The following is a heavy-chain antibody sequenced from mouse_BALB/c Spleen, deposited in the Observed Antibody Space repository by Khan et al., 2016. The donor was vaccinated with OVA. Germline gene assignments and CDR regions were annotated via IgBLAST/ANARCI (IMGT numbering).Heavy chain of an antibody. Sequence: QIQLVQSGPELKKPGETVKISCKASRYTFTNYGMNWVKQAPGKGLKWMGWINTYTGEPTYADDFKGRFAFSLDTSASTSYLQINNLKHEDTATYYSARPPYFSYVMVYWGQGTSVTVSS. CDR1: RYTFTNYG. CDR3: ARPPYFSYVMVY. V-gene: IGHV9-3-1*01. D-gene: IGHD2-10*01. J-gene: IGHJ4*01. CDR2: INTYTGEP.